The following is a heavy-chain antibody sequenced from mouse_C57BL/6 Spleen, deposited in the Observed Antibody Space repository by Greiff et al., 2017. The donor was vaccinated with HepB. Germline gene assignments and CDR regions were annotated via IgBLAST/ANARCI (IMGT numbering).Heavy chain of an antibody. CDR3: ARDTTTVDWYFDV. J-gene: IGHJ1*03. CDR2: INYDGSST. D-gene: IGHD1-1*01. V-gene: IGHV5-16*01. CDR1: GFTFSDYY. Sequence: EVKLVESEGGLVQPGSSMKLSCTASGFTFSDYYMAWVRQVPEKGLEWVANINYDGSSTYYLDSLKSRFIISRDNAKNILYLQMSSLKSEDTATYYCARDTTTVDWYFDVWGTGTTVTVSS.